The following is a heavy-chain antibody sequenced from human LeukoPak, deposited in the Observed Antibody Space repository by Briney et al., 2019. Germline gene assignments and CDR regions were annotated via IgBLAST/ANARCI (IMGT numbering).Heavy chain of an antibody. CDR3: ARDRHYDSSGYSYCFDY. CDR1: GFTFSRYG. Sequence: GSLRLSCAASGFTFSRYGMHWVRQAPGKGLEWVAVIWKDGTNNYYADSVKGRFTISRDNSKNTLSLQMNGLRAEDTAVYYCARDRHYDSSGYSYCFDYWGQGTLVTVSS. CDR2: IWKDGTNN. J-gene: IGHJ4*02. V-gene: IGHV3-33*01. D-gene: IGHD3-22*01.